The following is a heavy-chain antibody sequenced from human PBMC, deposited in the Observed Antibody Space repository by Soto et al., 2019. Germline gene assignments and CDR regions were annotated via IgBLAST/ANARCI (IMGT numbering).Heavy chain of an antibody. CDR2: IIPILGIA. CDR1: GGTFSSYT. CDR3: ARGNGPWDWFDP. D-gene: IGHD1-1*01. J-gene: IGHJ5*02. V-gene: IGHV1-69*02. Sequence: QVQLVQSGAEVKKPGSSVKVSCKASGGTFSSYTISWVRQAPGQGLEWMGRIIPILGIANYAQKFQGRVTITADKSTSPAYMELSSLRSEDTAVYYCARGNGPWDWFDPWGQGTLVTVSS.